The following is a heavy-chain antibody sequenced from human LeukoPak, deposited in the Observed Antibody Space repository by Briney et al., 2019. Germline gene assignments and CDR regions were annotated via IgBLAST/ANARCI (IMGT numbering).Heavy chain of an antibody. D-gene: IGHD4-4*01. V-gene: IGHV1-69*04. CDR3: AREGGGVTTFARTFDY. CDR2: IIPILGIA. J-gene: IGHJ4*02. CDR1: GGTFSSYA. Sequence: SVKVSCKASGGTFSSYAISWVRQAPGQGLEWMGRIIPILGIANYAQKFQGRVTITADKSTSTAYMELSSLRSEDTAVYYCAREGGGVTTFARTFDYWGQGTLVTVSS.